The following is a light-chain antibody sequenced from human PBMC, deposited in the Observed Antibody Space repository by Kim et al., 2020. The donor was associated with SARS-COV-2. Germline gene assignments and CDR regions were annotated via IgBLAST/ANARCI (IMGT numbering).Light chain of an antibody. CDR3: QSHDNSLSGGV. J-gene: IGLJ2*01. V-gene: IGLV1-40*01. CDR2: GNS. CDR1: SSNIGAGYD. Sequence: QSVLTQPPSVSGAPGQRVTISCTGSSSNIGAGYDVHWCQHIPGTAPKLLIYGNSNRPSGVPDRFSGSKSGASASLAITGLQAEDEADYYCQSHDNSLSGGVFGGGTQLTVL.